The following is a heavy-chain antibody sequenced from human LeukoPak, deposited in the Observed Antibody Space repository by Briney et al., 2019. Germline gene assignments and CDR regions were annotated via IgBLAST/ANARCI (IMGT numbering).Heavy chain of an antibody. J-gene: IGHJ4*02. Sequence: SETLSLTCAVYGGSFSGYYWSWIRQPPGKGLEWIGEINHSGSTNYNPSLKSRVTISVDTSKNQFSLKLSSVTAADTPVYYCARETGYFGGDCPPGYWGREPWSPSPQ. CDR3: ARETGYFGGDCPPGY. CDR1: GGSFSGYY. V-gene: IGHV4-34*01. D-gene: IGHD2-21*02. CDR2: INHSGST.